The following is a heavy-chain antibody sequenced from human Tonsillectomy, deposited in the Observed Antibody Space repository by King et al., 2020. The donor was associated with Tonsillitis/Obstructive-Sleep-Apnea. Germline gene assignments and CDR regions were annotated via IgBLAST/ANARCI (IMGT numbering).Heavy chain of an antibody. Sequence: QLVQSGSEVKKPGASVKVSCQASGYTFTTYGISWVRQAPGQGLEWMGWVNVYNGKTNSAQKFQGRVTMTTDTSTSTAYMELRSPRSDDTAVYYCARARRTTIDYFYYYMDVWGEGTTVTVSS. D-gene: IGHD4-11*01. CDR1: GYTFTTYG. V-gene: IGHV1-18*01. CDR2: VNVYNGKT. CDR3: ARARRTTIDYFYYYMDV. J-gene: IGHJ6*03.